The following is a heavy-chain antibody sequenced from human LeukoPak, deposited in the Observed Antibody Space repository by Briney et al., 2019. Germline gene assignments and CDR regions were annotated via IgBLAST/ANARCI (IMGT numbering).Heavy chain of an antibody. CDR2: IYYSGST. J-gene: IGHJ2*01. CDR1: GGSISSYY. V-gene: IGHV4-59*12. Sequence: PSETLSLTCTVSGGSISSYYWSWIRQPPGKGLEWIGYIYYSGSTNYNPSLKSRVTISVDTSKNQFSLKLSSVTAADTAVYYCARASTRGYSYGLKAHYWYFDLWGRGTLVTVSS. CDR3: ARASTRGYSYGLKAHYWYFDL. D-gene: IGHD5-18*01.